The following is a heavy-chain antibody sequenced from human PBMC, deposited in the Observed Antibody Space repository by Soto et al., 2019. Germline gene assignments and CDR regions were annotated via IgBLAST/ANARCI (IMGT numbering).Heavy chain of an antibody. J-gene: IGHJ4*02. V-gene: IGHV5-51*01. CDR2: IYPGDSDT. D-gene: IGHD3-16*02. CDR1: GYSFTSYW. Sequence: GESLKISCKGSGYSFTSYWIGWVRQMPGKGLEWMGIIYPGDSDTRYSPSFQGQVTISADKSISTAYLQWSSLKASDTAVYYCARQVGFMDDYVWGSYRQNAPFDYWGQGTLVTVSS. CDR3: ARQVGFMDDYVWGSYRQNAPFDY.